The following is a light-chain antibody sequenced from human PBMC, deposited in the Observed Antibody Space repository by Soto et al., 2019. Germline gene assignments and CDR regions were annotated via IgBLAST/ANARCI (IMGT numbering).Light chain of an antibody. CDR1: SSNIEAGYD. V-gene: IGLV1-40*01. CDR3: QSYDRRRSVSVV. CDR2: GNS. J-gene: IGLJ2*01. Sequence: QSVLTQPPSVSGAPGQRVTISCTGSSSNIEAGYDVHWYQQLPGTAPKLLIYGNSNRPSGVPDRFSGSKSGTSASLAITGLQAEYESDYYCQSYDRRRSVSVVFGGGTKLTVL.